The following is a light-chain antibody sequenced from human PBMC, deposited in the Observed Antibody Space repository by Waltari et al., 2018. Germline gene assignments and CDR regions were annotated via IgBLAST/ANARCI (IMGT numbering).Light chain of an antibody. CDR2: DAS. CDR1: ESASRN. J-gene: IGKJ4*01. Sequence: EIVLTQSPVTLSVSPGDRATLSCRASESASRNLAWYQQKSGQAPRLLIYDASTRATDIPARFSGSGSGKEFTLTIDPLQSEDFAIYYCQQYNHWPPVTFGGGTKVEIK. V-gene: IGKV3-15*01. CDR3: QQYNHWPPVT.